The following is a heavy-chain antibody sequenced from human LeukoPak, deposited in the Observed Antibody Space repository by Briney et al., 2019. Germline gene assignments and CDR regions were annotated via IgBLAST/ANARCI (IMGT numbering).Heavy chain of an antibody. V-gene: IGHV1-8*01. Sequence: ASVKVSCKASGYTFTSYYMHWVRQAPGQGLEWMGWMNPNSGNTGYAQKFQGRVTMTRNTSISTAYMELSSLRSEDTAVYYCAXXXXXXXXXYSYYYGMDVWGQGTTVTVSS. CDR2: MNPNSGNT. J-gene: IGHJ6*02. CDR1: GYTFTSYY. CDR3: AXXXXXXXXXYSYYYGMDV.